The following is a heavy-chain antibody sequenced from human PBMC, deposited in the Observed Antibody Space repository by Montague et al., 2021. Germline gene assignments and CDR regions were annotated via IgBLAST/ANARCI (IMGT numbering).Heavy chain of an antibody. CDR1: GFTFSLYS. Sequence: SLRLSCAASGFTFSLYSIHWVRQAPGKGLEWISYISSTSTNIYYADSVRGRFTASRDNAKNSVSLQMNSLRDEDTAVYFCARVHTSGWSGDYWGQGTLVTVSS. V-gene: IGHV3-48*02. CDR2: ISSTSTNI. J-gene: IGHJ4*02. CDR3: ARVHTSGWSGDY. D-gene: IGHD6-19*01.